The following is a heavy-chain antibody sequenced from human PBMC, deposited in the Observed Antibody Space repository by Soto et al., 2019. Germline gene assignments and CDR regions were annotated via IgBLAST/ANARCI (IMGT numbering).Heavy chain of an antibody. CDR3: AREGRAQNWIDP. Sequence: SETLSLTCYISGGSITSSGYSWNWIRQPPGKGLEWIGNIYHSGSTYYNPSLKSRVTLAVDTSKNQFSLKLDSVTAADTAVYYCAREGRAQNWIDPWGQGTLVTVSS. J-gene: IGHJ5*02. V-gene: IGHV4-30-2*01. CDR1: GGSITSSGYS. CDR2: IYHSGST.